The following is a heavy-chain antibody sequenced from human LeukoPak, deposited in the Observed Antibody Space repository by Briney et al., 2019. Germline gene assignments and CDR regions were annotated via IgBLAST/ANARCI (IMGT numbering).Heavy chain of an antibody. CDR1: GGSISSSSYY. J-gene: IGHJ4*02. Sequence: LETLSLTCTVSGGSISSSSYYWGWIRQPPGKGLEWIGSIYYSGSTYYNPSLKSRVTISVDTSKNQFSLKLSSVTAADTAVYYCARRGSIAAREIDYWGQGTLVTVSS. D-gene: IGHD6-6*01. V-gene: IGHV4-39*01. CDR3: ARRGSIAAREIDY. CDR2: IYYSGST.